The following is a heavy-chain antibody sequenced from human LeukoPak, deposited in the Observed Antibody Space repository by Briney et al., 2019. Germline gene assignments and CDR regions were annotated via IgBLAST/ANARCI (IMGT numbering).Heavy chain of an antibody. CDR1: GFTFSSYW. D-gene: IGHD1-26*01. V-gene: IGHV3-7*01. CDR3: AKDGFSGYGDY. CDR2: IKQDGSQK. Sequence: PGGSLRLSCAASGFTFSSYWMSWVRQAPGKGLEWVANIKQDGSQKYFVDSVKGRFTISRDNAKNSLYLQMNSLRVEDTAVYYCAKDGFSGYGDYWGQGTLVTVSS. J-gene: IGHJ4*02.